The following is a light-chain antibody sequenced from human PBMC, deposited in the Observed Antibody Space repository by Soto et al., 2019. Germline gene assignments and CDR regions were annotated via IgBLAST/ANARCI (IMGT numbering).Light chain of an antibody. CDR3: QQYGSSGT. CDR2: GAS. CDR1: QSVSNNY. V-gene: IGKV3-20*01. J-gene: IGKJ1*01. Sequence: ETVFTQSPGTLSLPPGERATLSCRASQSVSNNYLAWYQQKPGQAPRLLIYGASNRATGIPDRFSGSGSGTDFTLTISRLEPEDFAVYYCQQYGSSGTFGQGTKVDIK.